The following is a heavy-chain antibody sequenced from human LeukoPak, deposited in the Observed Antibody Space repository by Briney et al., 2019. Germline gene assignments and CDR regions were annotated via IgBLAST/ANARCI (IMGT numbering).Heavy chain of an antibody. V-gene: IGHV1-8*01. CDR3: ARGMEPYYYMDV. Sequence: EASVKVSCKASGYTFTSYDINWVRQATGQGLEWMGWMNPNSGNTGYAQKFQGRVTMTRDTSISTAYMELSRLRSDDTAVYYCARGMEPYYYMDVWGKGTTVTVSS. D-gene: IGHD1-26*01. CDR1: GYTFTSYD. CDR2: MNPNSGNT. J-gene: IGHJ6*03.